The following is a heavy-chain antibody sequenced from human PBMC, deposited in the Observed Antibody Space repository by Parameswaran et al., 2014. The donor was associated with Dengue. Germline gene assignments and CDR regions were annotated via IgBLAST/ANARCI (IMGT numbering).Heavy chain of an antibody. CDR3: ARAREIFGVVNNWFDP. CDR2: IYPGDSDT. V-gene: IGHV5-51*01. Sequence: ESLKISCKGSGYSFTSYWIGWVRQMPGKGLEWMGIIYPGDSDTRYSPSFQGQVTISADKSISTAYLQWSSLKASDTAMYYCARAREIFGVVNNWFDPWGQGTLVTVSS. CDR1: GYSFTSYW. J-gene: IGHJ5*02. D-gene: IGHD3-3*01.